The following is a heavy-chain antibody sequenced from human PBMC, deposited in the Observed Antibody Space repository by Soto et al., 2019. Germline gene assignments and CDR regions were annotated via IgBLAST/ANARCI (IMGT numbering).Heavy chain of an antibody. V-gene: IGHV4-4*07. J-gene: IGHJ5*02. D-gene: IGHD2-2*02. CDR2: IYTTGST. Sequence: SETLSLTCTVSGDSISDYYWSWIRQPAGKGLEWIGRIYTTGSTDYNPSLKSRVTISIDMSKNQFSLKVTSMTAADTAVYYCARERGEYCSGTSCYRGTFNWFDPWGQGTLVTVSS. CDR3: ARERGEYCSGTSCYRGTFNWFDP. CDR1: GDSISDYY.